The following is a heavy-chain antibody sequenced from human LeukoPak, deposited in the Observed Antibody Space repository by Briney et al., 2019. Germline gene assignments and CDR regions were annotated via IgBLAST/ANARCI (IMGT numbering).Heavy chain of an antibody. CDR1: GGSISSYY. CDR2: IYYSGST. J-gene: IGHJ4*02. D-gene: IGHD3-22*01. Sequence: PSETLSLTCTVSGGSISSYYWSWIRQPPGKGLEWIGYIYYSGSTNYNPSLKSRVTISVDTSKNQFSLKLSSVTAADTAVYYCARLDDSSGCYYWGQGTLVTVSS. V-gene: IGHV4-59*08. CDR3: ARLDDSSGCYY.